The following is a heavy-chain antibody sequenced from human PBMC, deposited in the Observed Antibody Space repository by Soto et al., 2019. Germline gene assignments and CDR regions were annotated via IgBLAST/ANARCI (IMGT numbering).Heavy chain of an antibody. D-gene: IGHD3-22*01. V-gene: IGHV5-10-1*01. J-gene: IGHJ4*02. CDR2: IDPSDSYT. CDR3: ARGSYYDSRGYYDY. CDR1: GYSFTSYW. Sequence: GESLKISWKGSGYSFTSYWVTWVRQMPGKGLEWMGRIDPSDSYTNYNPPFQGHVTISVDKSISTAYLQWSSLKASDTAMYYCARGSYYDSRGYYDYCGEGTLVTVSS.